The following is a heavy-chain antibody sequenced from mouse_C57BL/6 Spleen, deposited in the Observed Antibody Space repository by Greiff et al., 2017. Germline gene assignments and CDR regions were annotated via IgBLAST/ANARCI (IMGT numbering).Heavy chain of an antibody. CDR3: ASYSSGYAYYDMDY. CDR1: GYTFTSYW. D-gene: IGHD3-2*02. V-gene: IGHV1-61*01. Sequence: VQLQQPGAELVRPGSSVKLSCKASGYTFTSYWMGWVKQRPGQGLEWIGNIYPSDSETHYNQKFKDKATLTVDKSSSTAYMQLSSLTSGDSAVYYCASYSSGYAYYDMDYWGQGTSLTVSS. CDR2: IYPSDSET. J-gene: IGHJ4*01.